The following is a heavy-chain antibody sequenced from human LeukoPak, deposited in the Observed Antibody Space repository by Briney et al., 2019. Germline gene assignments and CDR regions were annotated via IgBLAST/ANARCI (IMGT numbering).Heavy chain of an antibody. J-gene: IGHJ3*02. D-gene: IGHD6-19*01. CDR3: AKVSSSGWDAHAFDI. CDR2: ISPSGDIT. V-gene: IGHV3-23*01. Sequence: GGTLRLSCAASGFIFSSHGMNWVRQAPGKGLEWVSGISPSGDITYYADSVKGRFAISRDNSKNTVYLQMDSLRFEDAAVYYCAKVSSSGWDAHAFDIWGQGTMVTVSS. CDR1: GFIFSSHG.